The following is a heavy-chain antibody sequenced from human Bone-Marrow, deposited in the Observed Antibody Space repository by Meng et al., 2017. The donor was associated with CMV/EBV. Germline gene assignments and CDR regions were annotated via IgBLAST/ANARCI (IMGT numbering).Heavy chain of an antibody. V-gene: IGHV4-31*03. Sequence: LRLSCTLSGGSVSSGGHYWSWLRQHPGKGLEWIGYIYYSGSTYYNPSLKSRVTISGDTSKNQFSLKLSSVTAADTAVYYCARGPATVTYDGMDVWGQGTTVTAP. D-gene: IGHD4-11*01. J-gene: IGHJ6*02. CDR1: GGSVSSGGHY. CDR3: ARGPATVTYDGMDV. CDR2: IYYSGST.